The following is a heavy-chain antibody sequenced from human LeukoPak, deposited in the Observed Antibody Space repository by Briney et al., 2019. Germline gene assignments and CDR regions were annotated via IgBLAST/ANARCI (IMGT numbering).Heavy chain of an antibody. V-gene: IGHV4-30-4*01. Sequence: SQTLSLTCTVSGGSISSGDYYWSWIRQPPGKGLEWIGYIYYSGSTYYSPSLKSRVTISVDTSKNQFSLKLSSVTAADTAVYYCARVPETGSFSFDYWGQGTLVTVSS. CDR1: GGSISSGDYY. D-gene: IGHD1-1*01. CDR3: ARVPETGSFSFDY. J-gene: IGHJ4*02. CDR2: IYYSGST.